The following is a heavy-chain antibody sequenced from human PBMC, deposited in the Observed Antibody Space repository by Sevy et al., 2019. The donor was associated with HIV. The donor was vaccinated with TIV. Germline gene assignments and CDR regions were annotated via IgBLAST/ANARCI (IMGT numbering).Heavy chain of an antibody. D-gene: IGHD1-7*01. CDR3: ARDDGNYYFHY. V-gene: IGHV3-7*01. CDR1: GFTFSKYW. J-gene: IGHJ4*02. CDR2: IKQDAGQK. Sequence: GGSLGLSCAASGFTFSKYWMGWVRQAPGKGLEWVANIKQDAGQKYYVDSVKGRSTISRDNAKNSLYLQMNSLRAEDTAVYFCARDDGNYYFHYWGQGTLVTVSS.